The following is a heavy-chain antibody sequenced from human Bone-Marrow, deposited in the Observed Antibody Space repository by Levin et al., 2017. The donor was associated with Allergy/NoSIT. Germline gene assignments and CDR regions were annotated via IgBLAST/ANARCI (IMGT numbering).Heavy chain of an antibody. CDR3: ARSPAPWNYGWFDP. J-gene: IGHJ5*02. CDR2: IIPILGIA. V-gene: IGHV1-69*04. CDR1: GGTFSSYA. Sequence: SVKVSCKASGGTFSSYAISWVRQAPGQGLEWMGRIIPILGIANYAQKFQGRVTITADKSTSTAYMELSSLRSEDTAVYYCARSPAPWNYGWFDPWGQGTLVTVSS. D-gene: IGHD1-7*01.